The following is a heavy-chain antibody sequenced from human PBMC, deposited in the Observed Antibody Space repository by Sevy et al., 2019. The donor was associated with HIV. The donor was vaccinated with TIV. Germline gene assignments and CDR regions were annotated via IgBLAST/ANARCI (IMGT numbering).Heavy chain of an antibody. V-gene: IGHV3-23*01. CDR1: GFTFSNYP. CDR3: AREGCTRPHDH. D-gene: IGHD2-8*01. J-gene: IGHJ4*02. CDR2: LSFGCGRI. Sequence: GGSLRLSCAASGFTFSNYPMHWVRQAPGKGLEWVSTLSFGCGRINHADSVQGRFTMSRDDSKKTVYLEMNSLRAEDTAVYYCAREGCTRPHDHWGQGTLVTVSS.